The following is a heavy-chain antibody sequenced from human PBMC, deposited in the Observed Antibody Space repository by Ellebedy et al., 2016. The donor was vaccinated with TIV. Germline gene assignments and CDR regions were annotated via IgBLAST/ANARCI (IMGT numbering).Heavy chain of an antibody. CDR3: ARDRGVRGMDYYYGMDV. CDR2: ISYDGSNK. D-gene: IGHD3-10*01. V-gene: IGHV3-30-3*01. CDR1: GFTFSSYA. Sequence: GGSLRLSXAASGFTFSSYAMHWVRQAPGKGLEWVAVISYDGSNKYYADSVKGRFTISRDNSKNTLYLQMNSLRAEDTAVYYCARDRGVRGMDYYYGMDVWGQGTTVTVSS. J-gene: IGHJ6*02.